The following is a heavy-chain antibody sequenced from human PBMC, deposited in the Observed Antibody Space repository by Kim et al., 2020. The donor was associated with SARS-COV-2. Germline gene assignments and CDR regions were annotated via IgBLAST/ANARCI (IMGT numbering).Heavy chain of an antibody. D-gene: IGHD2-2*01. V-gene: IGHV4-39*01. CDR2: IYYSGST. CDR3: ARDIRGALRGIVVVPAATFDP. J-gene: IGHJ5*02. CDR1: GGSISSSSYY. Sequence: SETLSLTCTVSGGSISSSSYYWGWIRQPPGKEREWIVSIYYSGSTYYNPSLKSRLTISVDTSKNQFSLKLSSVTAADPAVYYCARDIRGALRGIVVVPAATFDPWGQGTLVTASS.